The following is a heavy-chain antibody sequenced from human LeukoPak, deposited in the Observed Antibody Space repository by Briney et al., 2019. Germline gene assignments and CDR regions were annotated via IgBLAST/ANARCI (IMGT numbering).Heavy chain of an antibody. CDR2: ISGGGGST. V-gene: IGHV3-23*01. D-gene: IGHD6-13*01. CDR3: AKDPHMYSSSWYGDY. Sequence: GGSLRLSCAASGFAFNNYAMTWVRQAPGKGLEGASSISGGGGSTYYADSVKGRFTISRDNSKNTLFMQMNSVRAEDTAVYYCAKDPHMYSSSWYGDYWGHGTLVTVSS. CDR1: GFAFNNYA. J-gene: IGHJ4*01.